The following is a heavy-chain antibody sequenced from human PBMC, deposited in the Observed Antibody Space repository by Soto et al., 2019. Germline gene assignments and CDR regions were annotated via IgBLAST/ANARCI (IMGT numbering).Heavy chain of an antibody. J-gene: IGHJ4*01. CDR1: GYSFPDYS. CDR2: ITVYNGHT. D-gene: IGHD3-16*01. V-gene: IGHV1-18*01. Sequence: ASVKVSCKTSGYSFPDYSINWVRQAPGQGLEWLGWITVYNGHTNYAPSLQGRVTITTDTATSTVYMELTTLRSDDTAVYYCARGKRSDVSYVEYWG. CDR3: ARGKRSDVSYVEY.